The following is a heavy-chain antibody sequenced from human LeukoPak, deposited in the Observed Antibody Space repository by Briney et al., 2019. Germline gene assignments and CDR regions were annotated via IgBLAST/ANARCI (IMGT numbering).Heavy chain of an antibody. CDR3: AKDRVGLLWFGELSDY. D-gene: IGHD3-10*01. J-gene: IGHJ4*02. Sequence: PGGSLRLSCAASGFTFSDYYMSWIRQAPGKGLEWVSAISGSGGSTYYADSVKGRFTISRDNSKNTLYLQMNSLRAEDTAVYYCAKDRVGLLWFGELSDYWGQGTLVTVSS. V-gene: IGHV3-23*01. CDR1: GFTFSDYY. CDR2: ISGSGGST.